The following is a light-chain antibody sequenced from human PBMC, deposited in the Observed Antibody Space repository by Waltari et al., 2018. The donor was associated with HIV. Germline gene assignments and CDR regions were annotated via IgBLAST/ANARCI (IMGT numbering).Light chain of an antibody. CDR2: EVT. CDR1: SSDVGSYNL. Sequence: QSALAQPASVSGSPGQSITISCTGTSSDVGSYNLVSWYQQHPGKAPKLMLYEVTKRPSVVSNRFSGSKSGNTASLTISGLQAEDEADYYCCSYAGSSTSVFGGGTKLTVL. CDR3: CSYAGSSTSV. V-gene: IGLV2-23*02. J-gene: IGLJ3*02.